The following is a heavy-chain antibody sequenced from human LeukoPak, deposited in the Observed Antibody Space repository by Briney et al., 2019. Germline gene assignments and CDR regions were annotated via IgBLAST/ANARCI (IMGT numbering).Heavy chain of an antibody. CDR3: ASGNIAPRRLGY. V-gene: IGHV4-38-2*01. CDR1: GYSISSGYY. CDR2: IHHSGSI. J-gene: IGHJ4*02. D-gene: IGHD6-6*01. Sequence: PSETLSLTCAVSGYSISSGYYWGWNRQPPGKGLEWIASIHHSGSIYYNPSLKSRVTISLDTSKNHFSLKLSSVTAADTAVYYCASGNIAPRRLGYWGQGTLVTVSS.